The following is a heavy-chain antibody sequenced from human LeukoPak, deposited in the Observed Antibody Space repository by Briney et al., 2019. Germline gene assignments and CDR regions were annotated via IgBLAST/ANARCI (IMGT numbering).Heavy chain of an antibody. D-gene: IGHD6-13*01. V-gene: IGHV3-48*04. CDR3: ARLLSSSWTGLDY. J-gene: IGHJ4*02. Sequence: GGSLRLSCAASGFTFSSYSMNWVRQAPGKGLEWVSYISSSSSTIYYADSVKGRFTISRDNAKNSLYLQMNSLRAEDTAVYYCARLLSSSWTGLDYWGQGTLVTVSS. CDR2: ISSSSSTI. CDR1: GFTFSSYS.